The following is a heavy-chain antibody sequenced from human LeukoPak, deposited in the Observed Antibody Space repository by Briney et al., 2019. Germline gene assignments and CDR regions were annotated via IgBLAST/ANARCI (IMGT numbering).Heavy chain of an antibody. CDR1: GGSISSSSYY. CDR2: IYYSGST. V-gene: IGHV4-39*07. CDR3: ARDRGITMIVDAFDI. D-gene: IGHD3-22*01. Sequence: PSETLSLTCTVSGGSISSSSYYWGWIRQPPGKGLEWIGSIYYSGSTYYNPSLKSRVTISVDTSKNQFSLKLSSVTAADTAVYYCARDRGITMIVDAFDIWGQGTMVTVSS. J-gene: IGHJ3*02.